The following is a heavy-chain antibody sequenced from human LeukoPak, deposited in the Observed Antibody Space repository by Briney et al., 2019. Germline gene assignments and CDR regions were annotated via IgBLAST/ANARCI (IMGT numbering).Heavy chain of an antibody. D-gene: IGHD6-19*01. CDR1: GFTFSNYA. CDR3: ARSRDSSGWFLDY. CDR2: ISGSGGST. V-gene: IGHV3-23*01. Sequence: GGSLRLSCAASGFTFSNYAMSWVRQAPGKGLEWVSGISGSGGSTYYADSVKGHFTISRDNSKNTLYLQMNSLRAEDTAVYYCARSRDSSGWFLDYWGQGTLVTVSS. J-gene: IGHJ4*02.